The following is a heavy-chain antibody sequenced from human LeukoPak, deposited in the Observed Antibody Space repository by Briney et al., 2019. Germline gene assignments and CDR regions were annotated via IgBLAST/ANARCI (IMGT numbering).Heavy chain of an antibody. Sequence: ASVKVSCKASGYTFTSYGISWVRQAPGQGLEWMGWISAYNGNTNYAQKLQGRVTMTTDTSTSTAYMELRSLRSDDTAVYYCARGGDGCSGGSCPLPSFDYWGQGTLVTVSS. D-gene: IGHD2-15*01. V-gene: IGHV1-18*01. CDR1: GYTFTSYG. CDR3: ARGGDGCSGGSCPLPSFDY. J-gene: IGHJ4*02. CDR2: ISAYNGNT.